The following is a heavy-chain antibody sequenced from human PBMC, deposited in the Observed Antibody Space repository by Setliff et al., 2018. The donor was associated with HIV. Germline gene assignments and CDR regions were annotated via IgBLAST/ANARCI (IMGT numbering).Heavy chain of an antibody. D-gene: IGHD5-18*01. J-gene: IGHJ4*02. CDR1: GDSISSYY. V-gene: IGHV4-59*01. CDR3: ARDSGYSFGFNYFDY. Sequence: KPSETLSLTCTVSGDSISSYYWSWIRQPPGKGLEWIGYIYYSGSTNYNPSLKSRVTISLDMSKNQFSLRLSSVTAADTAVYYCARDSGYSFGFNYFDYWGQGTLVTVSS. CDR2: IYYSGST.